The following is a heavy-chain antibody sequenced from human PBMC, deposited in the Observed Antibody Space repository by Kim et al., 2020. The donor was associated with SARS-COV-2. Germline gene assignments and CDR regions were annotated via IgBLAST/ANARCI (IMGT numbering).Heavy chain of an antibody. J-gene: IGHJ4*02. Sequence: YNPSLKSRVTISVDTSKNQFSLKLSSVTAADTAVYYCAREDGDYELPFDYWGQGTLVTVSS. D-gene: IGHD4-17*01. V-gene: IGHV4-34*01. CDR3: AREDGDYELPFDY.